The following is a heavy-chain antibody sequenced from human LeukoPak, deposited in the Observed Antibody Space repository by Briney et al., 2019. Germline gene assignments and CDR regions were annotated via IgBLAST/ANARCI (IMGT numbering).Heavy chain of an antibody. CDR2: IYYSGST. V-gene: IGHV4-39*01. Sequence: SETLSLTCTVSGGSISSSSYYWGWIRQPPGKGLEWIGSIYYSGSTYYNPSLKSRVTISVGTSKNQFSLKLSSVTAADTAVYYCARGYGYSGSWYGIDPWGQGTLVTVSS. J-gene: IGHJ5*02. CDR1: GGSISSSSYY. D-gene: IGHD6-13*01. CDR3: ARGYGYSGSWYGIDP.